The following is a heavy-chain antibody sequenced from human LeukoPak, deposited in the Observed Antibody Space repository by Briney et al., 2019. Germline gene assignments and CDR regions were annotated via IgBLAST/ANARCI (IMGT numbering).Heavy chain of an antibody. Sequence: GTSVKVSCKASGGTFSSYAISWVRQAPRQGLEWMGGIIPIFGTANYAQKFQGRVTITADKSTSTAYMELSSLRSEDTAVYYCARQRRRATVTTLTSSVDYGMDVWGKGTTVTVSS. CDR1: GGTFSSYA. CDR2: IIPIFGTA. D-gene: IGHD4-17*01. J-gene: IGHJ6*04. V-gene: IGHV1-69*06. CDR3: ARQRRRATVTTLTSSVDYGMDV.